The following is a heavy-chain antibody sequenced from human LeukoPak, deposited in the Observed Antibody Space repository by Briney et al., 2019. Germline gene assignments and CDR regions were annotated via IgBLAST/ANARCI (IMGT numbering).Heavy chain of an antibody. CDR2: IYYSGST. J-gene: IGHJ4*02. V-gene: IGHV4-59*01. CDR1: GGSISSYY. Sequence: SETLSLTCTVSGGSISSYYWSWIRQPPGKGLEWIGYIYYSGSTNYNPSLKSRVTISVDTSKNQLSLKLSSVTAADTAVYYCARDRAYHDSSGYLSLFDYWGQGTLVTVSS. D-gene: IGHD3-22*01. CDR3: ARDRAYHDSSGYLSLFDY.